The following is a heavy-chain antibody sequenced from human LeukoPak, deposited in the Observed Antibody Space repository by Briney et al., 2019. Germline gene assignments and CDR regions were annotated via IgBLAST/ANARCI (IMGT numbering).Heavy chain of an antibody. CDR3: AKEEKYYDFWSGYYRRCFDY. V-gene: IGHV3-23*01. Sequence: PGGSLRLSCAASGFTFSSYAMSWVRQAPGKGLEWVSAISGSGGSTYYADSVKGRFTISRDNSKNTLYLQMNSLRAEDTAVYYCAKEEKYYDFWSGYYRRCFDYWGQGTLVTVSS. CDR1: GFTFSSYA. J-gene: IGHJ4*02. D-gene: IGHD3-3*01. CDR2: ISGSGGST.